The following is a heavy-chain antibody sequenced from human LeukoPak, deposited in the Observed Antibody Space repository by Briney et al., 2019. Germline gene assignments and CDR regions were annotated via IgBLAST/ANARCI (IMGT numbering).Heavy chain of an antibody. Sequence: ASVKVSCKASGYTFTGYYMHWVRQAPGQGLEWMGWINPNSGGTNYAQKFQGRVTMTRDTSISTAYMELSRLKSDDTAVYYCARAAHYYYYLDVWGKGTTVTVS. V-gene: IGHV1-2*02. CDR2: INPNSGGT. J-gene: IGHJ6*03. CDR1: GYTFTGYY. CDR3: ARAAHYYYYLDV.